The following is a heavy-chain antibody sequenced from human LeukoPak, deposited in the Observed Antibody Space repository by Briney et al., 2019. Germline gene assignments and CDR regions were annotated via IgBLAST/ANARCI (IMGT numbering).Heavy chain of an antibody. CDR3: ARDNGSGWTSGYYYYGMDV. J-gene: IGHJ6*02. V-gene: IGHV3-21*01. Sequence: GGSLRLSCAASGFTFSSYSMNWVRQAPGKGLEWVSSISSSSSYIYYADSVKGRFTISRDNAKNSLYLQMNSLRAEDTAVYYCARDNGSGWTSGYYYYGMDVWGQGTTVTVSS. CDR2: ISSSSSYI. D-gene: IGHD6-19*01. CDR1: GFTFSSYS.